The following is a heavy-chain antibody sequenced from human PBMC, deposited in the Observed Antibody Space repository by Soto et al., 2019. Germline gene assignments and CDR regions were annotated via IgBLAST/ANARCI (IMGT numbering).Heavy chain of an antibody. CDR3: ARRYGGGFDY. J-gene: IGHJ4*02. Sequence: SETLSLTCSVSGGSTSSYYWSCIRQPPGKGLEWIGYIYYSGSTNYNPSLKSRVTISVDTSKNQFSLKLSSVTAADTAVYYCARRYGGGFDYWGQGTLVTVSS. CDR2: IYYSGST. CDR1: GGSTSSYY. V-gene: IGHV4-59*08. D-gene: IGHD2-15*01.